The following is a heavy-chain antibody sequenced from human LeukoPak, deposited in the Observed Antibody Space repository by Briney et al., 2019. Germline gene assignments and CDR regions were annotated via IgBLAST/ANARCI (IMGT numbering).Heavy chain of an antibody. CDR2: IYASGNT. Sequence: SETLSLTCTVSGGSISSYYWSWVRQPAGKGLEWIGRIYASGNTNYNPSLKGRVTMTVDMSKNQFSLNLSSVTAADTAVYYCARGRGSSWYYFDSRGQGTLVTVSS. CDR1: GGSISSYY. CDR3: ARGRGSSWYYFDS. J-gene: IGHJ4*02. V-gene: IGHV4-4*07. D-gene: IGHD6-13*01.